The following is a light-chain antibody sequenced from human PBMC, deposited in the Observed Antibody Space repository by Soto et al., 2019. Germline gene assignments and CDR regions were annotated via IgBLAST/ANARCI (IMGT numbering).Light chain of an antibody. CDR1: QRFSNN. CDR2: GAY. V-gene: IGKV3-15*01. CDR3: QQYNHRPT. J-gene: IGKJ1*01. Sequence: ETVMTQSPATLSVSQGERATISCGAGQRFSNNLAWYQQKPGQAPMLLNDGAYSRATGIPARFSGSGAWKEFTLTIISQQSEDFAVYCCQQYNHRPTFGDGTKVDIK.